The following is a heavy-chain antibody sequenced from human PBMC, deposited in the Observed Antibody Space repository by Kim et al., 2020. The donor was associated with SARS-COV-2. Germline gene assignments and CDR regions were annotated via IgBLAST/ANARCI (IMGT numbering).Heavy chain of an antibody. CDR3: ARAPSPGLFDY. CDR2: A. Sequence: ANYAQKFQGRVTITADESTSTAYMELSSLRSEDTAVYYCARAPSPGLFDYWGQGTLVTVSS. J-gene: IGHJ4*02. V-gene: IGHV1-69*01.